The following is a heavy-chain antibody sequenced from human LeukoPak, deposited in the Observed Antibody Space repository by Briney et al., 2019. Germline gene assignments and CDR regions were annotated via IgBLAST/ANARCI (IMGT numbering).Heavy chain of an antibody. CDR3: ARDGYSSSWYDYYYYYYMDV. Sequence: ASVKVSCKASGYTFTGYYMHWVRQAPGQGLEWMGWINPNSGGTNYAQKFQGRVTMTRDTSISTAYMELSRLRSDDTAVHYCARDGYSSSWYDYYYYYYMDVWGKGTTVTVSS. CDR2: INPNSGGT. V-gene: IGHV1-2*02. J-gene: IGHJ6*03. CDR1: GYTFTGYY. D-gene: IGHD6-13*01.